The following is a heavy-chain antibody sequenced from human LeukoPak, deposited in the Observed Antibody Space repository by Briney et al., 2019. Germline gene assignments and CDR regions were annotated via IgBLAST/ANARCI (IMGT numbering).Heavy chain of an antibody. CDR3: ARSGTYEDDYFYTLDV. CDR2: INPSGGST. Sequence: ASVKVSCKASGYTFTSYYMHWVRQAPGQGLEWMGIINPSGGSTSYAQKFQGRVTMTTNTSTSTAYMELRSLRSEDTAVYYCARSGTYEDDYFYTLDVWGRGTTVTVSS. V-gene: IGHV1-46*01. J-gene: IGHJ6*02. CDR1: GYTFTSYY. D-gene: IGHD1-26*01.